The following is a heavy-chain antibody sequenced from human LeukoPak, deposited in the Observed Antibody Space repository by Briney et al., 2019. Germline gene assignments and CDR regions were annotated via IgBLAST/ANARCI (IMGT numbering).Heavy chain of an antibody. CDR2: INPSGGST. J-gene: IGHJ2*01. CDR3: ARDLGSPEWYFDL. Sequence: GASVKVSCKASGYTFTSYYMHWVRQAPGQGLEWMGIINPSGGSTSYAQKFQGRVTMTRDMSTSTVYMELSSLRSEDTAVYYCARDLGSPEWYFDLWGRGTLVTVSS. V-gene: IGHV1-46*01. CDR1: GYTFTSYY. D-gene: IGHD2-15*01.